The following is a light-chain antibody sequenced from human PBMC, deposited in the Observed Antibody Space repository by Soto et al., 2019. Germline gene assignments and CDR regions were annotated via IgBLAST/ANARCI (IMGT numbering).Light chain of an antibody. Sequence: DIQMTQSPSSLSASVGDRVTITCQASQDISNYLNWYQQKPGKAPKLLIYDASNLETGVPSRFSGSGSGTDFTFTISSMQPEDIATYYFQQYDNLGRIFTFGPGTKVDIK. V-gene: IGKV1-33*01. CDR2: DAS. CDR3: QQYDNLGRIFT. J-gene: IGKJ3*01. CDR1: QDISNY.